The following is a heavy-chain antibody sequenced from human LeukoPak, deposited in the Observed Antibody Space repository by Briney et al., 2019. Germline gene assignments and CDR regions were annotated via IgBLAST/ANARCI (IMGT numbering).Heavy chain of an antibody. CDR3: AHTYRSVVVVTDHY. D-gene: IGHD2-21*02. J-gene: IGHJ4*02. CDR1: GFTFSSYS. V-gene: IGHV3-23*01. CDR2: ISGSGGST. Sequence: PGGSLRLSCAASGFTFSSYSMNWVRQAPGKGLEWVSAISGSGGSTYYADSVKGRFTISRDNSKNTLYLQMNSLRAEDTAVYYCAHTYRSVVVVTDHYWGQGTLVTVSS.